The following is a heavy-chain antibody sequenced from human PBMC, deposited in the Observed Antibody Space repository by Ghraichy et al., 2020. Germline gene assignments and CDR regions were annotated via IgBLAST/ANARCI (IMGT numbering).Heavy chain of an antibody. V-gene: IGHV3-23*01. Sequence: GGSLRLSCAASGITFRNYAMSWVRQAPGKGLEWVSAISGSGGNTYYGDSVKGRFTISRDNSKNTLYLQMNSLRAEDTAVYYCAKEYSSGWYSGYGMDVWGQGTTVTVPS. J-gene: IGHJ6*02. CDR1: GITFRNYA. D-gene: IGHD6-19*01. CDR2: ISGSGGNT. CDR3: AKEYSSGWYSGYGMDV.